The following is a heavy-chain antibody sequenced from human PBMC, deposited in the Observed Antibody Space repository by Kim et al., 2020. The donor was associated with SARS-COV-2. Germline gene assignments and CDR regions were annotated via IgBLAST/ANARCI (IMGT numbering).Heavy chain of an antibody. D-gene: IGHD4-17*01. V-gene: IGHV4-59*01. Sequence: SETLSLTCTVSGGSISRYYWSWIRQPPGKGLEWIGYIYYSGSTNYNPSLKSRVTISVDTSKNQFSLKLSSVTAADTAVYYCARDRAGDFRPYYGMDVWGQGTTVTVSS. J-gene: IGHJ6*02. CDR3: ARDRAGDFRPYYGMDV. CDR1: GGSISRYY. CDR2: IYYSGST.